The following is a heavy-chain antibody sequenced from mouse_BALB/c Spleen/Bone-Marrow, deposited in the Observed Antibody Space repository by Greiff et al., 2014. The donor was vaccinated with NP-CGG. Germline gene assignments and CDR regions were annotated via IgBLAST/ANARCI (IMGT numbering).Heavy chain of an antibody. CDR3: ARRGSIYDGYLDY. D-gene: IGHD2-3*01. CDR2: IQYSGST. V-gene: IGHV3-1*02. Sequence: VQLQQSGPDLVKPSQSLSLTRTVTGYSITSGYSWHWIRQSPGNKLEWMGYIQYSGSTNYNPSLKSRISITRDTSKNQFFLQLNSVTTEDTATYYCARRGSIYDGYLDYWGQGTTLTVSS. CDR1: GYSITSGYS. J-gene: IGHJ2*01.